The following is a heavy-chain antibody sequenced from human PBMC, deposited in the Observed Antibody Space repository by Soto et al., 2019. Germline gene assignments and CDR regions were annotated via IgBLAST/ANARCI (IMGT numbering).Heavy chain of an antibody. CDR3: ARHGAARQGAAY. Sequence: QMQLQESGPGLVKPSETLSLTWTISGGPISSSSYYRGWIRQPPGKGLEWIGSIYYRGSTYYNPSLKSRVTISVDISKNQFSLKLSSVTAADTAVYYCARHGAARQGAAYWGQGTLVTVSS. J-gene: IGHJ4*02. CDR2: IYYRGST. CDR1: GGPISSSSYY. V-gene: IGHV4-39*01. D-gene: IGHD6-6*01.